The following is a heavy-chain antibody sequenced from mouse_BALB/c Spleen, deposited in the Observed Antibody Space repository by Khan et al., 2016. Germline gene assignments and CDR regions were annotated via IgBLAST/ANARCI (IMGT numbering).Heavy chain of an antibody. CDR2: VNPYNDGT. CDR1: GYTFTNYV. Sequence: VRLQQSGPELVKPGASVKMSCKASGYTFTNYVIHWVKQRPGQGLECIGYVNPYNDGTKYNEKFKGKATLTSDKSSSTAYMELSSLTSEDSAVYYCARERTYYGYDAFDVWGAGTTVTVSS. D-gene: IGHD2-14*01. V-gene: IGHV1S136*01. J-gene: IGHJ1*01. CDR3: ARERTYYGYDAFDV.